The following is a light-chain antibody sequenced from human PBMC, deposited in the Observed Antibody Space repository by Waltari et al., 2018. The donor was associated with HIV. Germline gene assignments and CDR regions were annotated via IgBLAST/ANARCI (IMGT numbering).Light chain of an antibody. Sequence: EIVLTQSPATLSSSPGERATLSCRASQSVNNYLAWYQQKPGQSPRLLIYDASNRATGIPVRCSGSGSGTDFTLTISSLEPEDFAVYYCQQRNTWPLTFGGGTRVEIK. V-gene: IGKV3-11*01. CDR1: QSVNNY. CDR2: DAS. J-gene: IGKJ4*01. CDR3: QQRNTWPLT.